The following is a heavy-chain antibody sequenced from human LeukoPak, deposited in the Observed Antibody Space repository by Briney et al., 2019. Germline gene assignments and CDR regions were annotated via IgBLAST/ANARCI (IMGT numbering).Heavy chain of an antibody. CDR1: GFTFSNYW. J-gene: IGHJ5*01. V-gene: IGHV3-74*01. CDR3: VRDWDHYDFDS. Sequence: GGSLRLSCAASGFTFSNYWIHWVRQAPGKGLVWVSRINPAGNYANYADSVKGRFTISRDNAKDTVYLQMNSLRAEDTALFYCVRDWDHYDFDSWGQGTLVTVSS. CDR2: INPAGNYA. D-gene: IGHD3-3*01.